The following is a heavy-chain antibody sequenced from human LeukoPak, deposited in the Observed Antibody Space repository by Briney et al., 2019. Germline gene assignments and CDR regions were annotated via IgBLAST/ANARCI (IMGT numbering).Heavy chain of an antibody. CDR2: IETDGSTT. CDR1: GFTFSRHW. CDR3: ARGRSYGVDV. Sequence: PGGSLTLLCAASGFTFSRHWMHWARQVRGKGLVWVSGIETDGSTTTYADSVRGRFTISRDNAKNTLYLQMNSLRAEDTAVYFCARGRSYGVDVWGQGTTVTGSS. V-gene: IGHV3-74*03. J-gene: IGHJ6*02.